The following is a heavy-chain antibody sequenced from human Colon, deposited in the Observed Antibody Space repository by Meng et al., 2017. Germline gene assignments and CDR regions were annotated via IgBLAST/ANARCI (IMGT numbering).Heavy chain of an antibody. CDR3: ARAQSPRLVPSDTYYYYGMDV. Sequence: GESLKISCAAFGFTFSSYSMNWVRQAPGKGLEWVSSISSSSSYIYYADSVKGRFTISRDNAKNSLYLQMNSLRAEDTAVYYCARAQSPRLVPSDTYYYYGMDVWGQGTTVTVSS. CDR2: ISSSSSYI. V-gene: IGHV3-21*01. J-gene: IGHJ6*02. D-gene: IGHD6-19*01. CDR1: GFTFSSYS.